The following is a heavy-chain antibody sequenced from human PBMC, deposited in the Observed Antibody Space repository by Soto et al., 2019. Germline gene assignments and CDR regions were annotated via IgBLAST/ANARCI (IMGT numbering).Heavy chain of an antibody. CDR3: AIIGGRYCSSTSCYKGDAFDI. CDR1: GYTFTSYG. J-gene: IGHJ3*02. V-gene: IGHV1-18*01. D-gene: IGHD2-2*02. Sequence: ASVKVSCKASGYTFTSYGISWVRQAPGQGLEWMGWISAYNGNTNYAQKLQGRVTMTTDTSTSTAYMELRSLRSDDTAVYYCAIIGGRYCSSTSCYKGDAFDIWGQGTMVTVSS. CDR2: ISAYNGNT.